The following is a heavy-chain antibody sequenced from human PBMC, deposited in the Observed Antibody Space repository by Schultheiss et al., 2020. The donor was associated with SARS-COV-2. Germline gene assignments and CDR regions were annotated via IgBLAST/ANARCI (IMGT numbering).Heavy chain of an antibody. CDR1: GFTVSSNY. CDR2: ISSSSSTI. D-gene: IGHD6-13*01. J-gene: IGHJ4*02. CDR3: VKDLAAAGTGDDY. V-gene: IGHV3-48*01. Sequence: GGSLRLSCAASGFTVSSNYMSWVRQAPGKGLEWVSYISSSSSTIYYADSVKGRFTISRDNSKNTLYLQMSSLRAEDTAVYYCVKDLAAAGTGDDYWGQGTLVTVSS.